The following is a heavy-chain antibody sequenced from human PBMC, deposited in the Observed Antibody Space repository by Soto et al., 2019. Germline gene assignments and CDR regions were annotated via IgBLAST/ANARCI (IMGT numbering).Heavy chain of an antibody. Sequence: XSVKVSCKASGYTFTNYAMHSVRHSPGQRLEWMGWINAGNGNTKYSQKFQGRVTITRDTSASTAYMELSSMRSEDTAVYYCARGGSLYWYFDLWGRGTLVTVSS. CDR2: INAGNGNT. CDR1: GYTFTNYA. D-gene: IGHD1-26*01. V-gene: IGHV1-3*01. J-gene: IGHJ2*01. CDR3: ARGGSLYWYFDL.